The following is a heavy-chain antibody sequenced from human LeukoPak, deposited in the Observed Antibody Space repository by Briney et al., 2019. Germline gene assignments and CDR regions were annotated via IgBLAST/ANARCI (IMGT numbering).Heavy chain of an antibody. Sequence: SVTLSFTSSVGTVIIYAISWVRQAPGQGREWMGRSIPIFGTANYSQTFQGRVTITADKSTSTAYRELSSLRSEDTAVDCCASYRYSYGRDYWGRGTLVTVSS. CDR3: ASYRYSYGRDY. V-gene: IGHV1-69*06. J-gene: IGHJ4*02. CDR1: VGTVIIYA. CDR2: SIPIFGTA. D-gene: IGHD5-18*01.